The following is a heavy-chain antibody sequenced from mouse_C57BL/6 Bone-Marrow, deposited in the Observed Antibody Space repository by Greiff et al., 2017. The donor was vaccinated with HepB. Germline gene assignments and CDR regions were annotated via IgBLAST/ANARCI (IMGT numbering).Heavy chain of an antibody. CDR2: IDPSDSET. V-gene: IGHV1-52*01. J-gene: IGHJ2*01. Sequence: QVQLKQPGAELVRPGSSVKLSCKASGYTFTSYWMHWVKQRPIQGLEWIGNIDPSDSETHYNQKFKDKATLTVDKSSSTAYMQLSSLTSEDSAVYYCAMVTTRNFDYWGQGTTLTVSS. D-gene: IGHD2-2*01. CDR1: GYTFTSYW. CDR3: AMVTTRNFDY.